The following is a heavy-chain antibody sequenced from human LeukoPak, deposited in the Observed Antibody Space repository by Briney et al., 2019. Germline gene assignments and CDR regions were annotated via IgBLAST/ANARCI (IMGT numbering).Heavy chain of an antibody. Sequence: KPSETLSLTCLVSGGSLRGQHWNWIRQPPGEGLEWIGYIFSSGNTNSNPSLRSGLILSLEESKNQFSLKLKSVTAADKAVYYCGRDGGARSFTNGLNWFDPCGQGILVTVSS. CDR1: GGSLRGQH. CDR2: IFSSGNT. D-gene: IGHD2-8*01. J-gene: IGHJ5*02. V-gene: IGHV4-59*11. CDR3: GRDGGARSFTNGLNWFDP.